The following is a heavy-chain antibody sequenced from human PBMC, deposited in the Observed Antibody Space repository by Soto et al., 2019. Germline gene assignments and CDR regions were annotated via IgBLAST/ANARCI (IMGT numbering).Heavy chain of an antibody. V-gene: IGHV3-11*06. CDR2: ISGRSSSYT. CDR3: TRGPPGGSYFHPTA. J-gene: IGHJ4*02. CDR1: GFTFSDYY. D-gene: IGHD1-26*01. Sequence: RLSCAASGFTFSDYYMSWVRQAPGKGLEWVSYISGRSSSYTNYADSVRGRFTISRDNAQNSLYLQMNSLRVEDTAVYYCTRGPPGGSYFHPTAWGQGTLVTVSS.